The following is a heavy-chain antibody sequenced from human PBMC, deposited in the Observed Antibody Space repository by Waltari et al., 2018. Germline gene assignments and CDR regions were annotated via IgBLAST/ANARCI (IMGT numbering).Heavy chain of an antibody. CDR3: ASRLRSTDAFDI. Sequence: QLQLQESGPGLVKPSETLSLTCTVSGGSISSSSYYWGWIRQPPGKGLEWMGRIIPIFGTANYAQKFQGRVTITADKSTSTAYMELSSLRSEDTAVYYCASRLRSTDAFDIWGQGTMVTVSS. D-gene: IGHD5-12*01. CDR1: GGSISSSS. V-gene: IGHV1-69*06. J-gene: IGHJ3*02. CDR2: IIPIFGTA.